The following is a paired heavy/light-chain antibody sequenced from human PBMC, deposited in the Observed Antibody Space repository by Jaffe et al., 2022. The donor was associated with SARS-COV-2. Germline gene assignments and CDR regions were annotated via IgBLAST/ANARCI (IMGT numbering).Heavy chain of an antibody. Sequence: QVQLVQSGAEVKKPGASMKVSCKASGYTFSSYGITWVRQAPGQGLEWMGWISAYNGNKNYAEKFQGRVTMTTDTSTNTAFMELRSLRSDDTAVYYCAREIVVAGASVAASPNDYWGQGTLVTVSS. CDR2: ISAYNGNK. V-gene: IGHV1-18*01. CDR3: AREIVVAGASVAASPNDY. CDR1: GYTFSSYG. J-gene: IGHJ4*02. D-gene: IGHD6-19*01.
Light chain of an antibody. J-gene: IGKJ3*01. CDR1: QNIDTY. Sequence: IQMTQSPSSLSASVGDRVTITCRASQNIDTYLNWYQQRPGKAPRLLIYAASSLQSGVPSRFTGSGSGTDFTLTISSLQPEDFATYYCQQTYSLLFSFGPGTKVDVK. CDR2: AAS. V-gene: IGKV1-39*01. CDR3: QQTYSLLFS.